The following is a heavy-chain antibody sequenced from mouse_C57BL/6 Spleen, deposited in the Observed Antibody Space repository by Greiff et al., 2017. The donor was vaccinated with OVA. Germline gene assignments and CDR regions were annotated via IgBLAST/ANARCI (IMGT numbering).Heavy chain of an antibody. Sequence: EVNVVESGGGLVKPGGSLKLSCAASGFTFSSYTMSWVRQTPEKRLEWVATISGGGGNTYYPDSVKGRFTISRDNAKNTLYLQMSSLRSEDTALYDFASRKDYYSSSFDYWGQGTTLTVSS. V-gene: IGHV5-9*01. CDR1: GFTFSSYT. D-gene: IGHD2-5*01. CDR3: ASRKDYYSSSFDY. J-gene: IGHJ2*01. CDR2: ISGGGGNT.